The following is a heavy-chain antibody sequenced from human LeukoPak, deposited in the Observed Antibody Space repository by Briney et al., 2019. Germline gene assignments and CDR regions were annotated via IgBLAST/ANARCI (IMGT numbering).Heavy chain of an antibody. D-gene: IGHD4-17*01. Sequence: GGSLRLSCVVSGFIFTSYSMNWVRPAPGKGLEWVSSISSSSSYIYYADSLEGRFTISRDNAKNSLYLQMNNLRAEDTAVYYCARAAGITVTRAWFDPWGQGTLVTVSS. V-gene: IGHV3-21*01. CDR3: ARAAGITVTRAWFDP. J-gene: IGHJ5*02. CDR2: ISSSSSYI. CDR1: GFIFTSYS.